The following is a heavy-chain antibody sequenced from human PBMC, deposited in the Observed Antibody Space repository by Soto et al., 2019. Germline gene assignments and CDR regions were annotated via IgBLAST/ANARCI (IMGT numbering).Heavy chain of an antibody. CDR1: GFTFSSYG. J-gene: IGHJ4*02. CDR2: ISYDGSNK. Sequence: GGSLRLSCAASGFTFSSYGMHWVRQAPGKGLEWVAVISYDGSNKYYADSVKGRFTISRDNSKNTLYLQMNSLRAEDTAVYYCATAGLFDYWGQGTLVTVPS. CDR3: ATAGLFDY. D-gene: IGHD3-22*01. V-gene: IGHV3-30*03.